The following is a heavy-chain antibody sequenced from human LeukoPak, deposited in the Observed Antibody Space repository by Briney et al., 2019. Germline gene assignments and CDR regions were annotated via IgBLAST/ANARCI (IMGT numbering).Heavy chain of an antibody. CDR1: GYTFTSYG. J-gene: IGHJ3*02. CDR2: ISAYNGNT. V-gene: IGHV1-18*01. Sequence: ASVKVSCKASGYTFTSYGISWVRQAPGQGLEWMGWISAYNGNTNYAQKLQGRVTMTTDTSTSTAYMELRSLRSDDTAVYYCARVGDIVVVPAAIDAFDIWGQGTMVTVSS. CDR3: ARVGDIVVVPAAIDAFDI. D-gene: IGHD2-2*01.